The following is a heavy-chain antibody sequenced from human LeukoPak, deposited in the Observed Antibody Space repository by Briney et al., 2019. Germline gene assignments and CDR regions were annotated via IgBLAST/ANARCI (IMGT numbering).Heavy chain of an antibody. J-gene: IGHJ6*02. D-gene: IGHD3-10*01. Sequence: GGSLRLSCAGSGSTFRTYAMGWVRQAPGKGREWVSSINSGGDDTYYADSVKGRFTISRDNFKNTLYLQMNSLRAEDTAVYYCVKPPRLSIIRGEGMDVWGQGTTVTVSS. V-gene: IGHV3-23*01. CDR1: GSTFRTYA. CDR3: VKPPRLSIIRGEGMDV. CDR2: INSGGDDT.